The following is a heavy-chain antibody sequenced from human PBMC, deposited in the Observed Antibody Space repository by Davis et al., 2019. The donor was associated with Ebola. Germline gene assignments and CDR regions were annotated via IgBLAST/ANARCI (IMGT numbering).Heavy chain of an antibody. V-gene: IGHV3-30-3*01. Sequence: GESLKISCVASGFSFSNYAMHWVRQAPGRGLEWVALISPNDNKDYYADSVKGRFTISREISKSTLFMEMNSLTAEDTAVYYCAKDGGNQMSTHNWFDTWGQGALVTVSS. D-gene: IGHD3-16*01. J-gene: IGHJ5*02. CDR1: GFSFSNYA. CDR2: ISPNDNKD. CDR3: AKDGGNQMSTHNWFDT.